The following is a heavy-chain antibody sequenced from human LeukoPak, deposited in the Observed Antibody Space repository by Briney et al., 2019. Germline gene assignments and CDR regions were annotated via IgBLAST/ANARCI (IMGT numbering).Heavy chain of an antibody. CDR2: IYSGGST. CDR1: GFTVSSNY. D-gene: IGHD3-22*01. V-gene: IGHV3-53*05. J-gene: IGHJ3*02. Sequence: GGSLRLSCAASGFTVSSNYMSWVRQAPGKGLEWVSVIYSGGSTYYADSVKGRFTISRDNSKNTLYLQMNSLRAEDTAVYYCALDSSGYDAFDIWGQGTMVTVSS. CDR3: ALDSSGYDAFDI.